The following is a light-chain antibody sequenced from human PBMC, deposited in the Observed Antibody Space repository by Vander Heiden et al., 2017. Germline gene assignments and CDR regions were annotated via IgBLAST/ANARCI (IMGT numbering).Light chain of an antibody. CDR1: QSVLYSSNNKNY. V-gene: IGKV4-1*01. Sequence: GSLGERATINCKSSQSVLYSSNNKNYLAWYQQKPGQPPKLLIYWASTRESGVPDRFSGSGSGTDFTLTISSLQAEDVAVYYCQQDDSTPQTFGQGTKVXIK. CDR2: WAS. J-gene: IGKJ1*01. CDR3: QQDDSTPQT.